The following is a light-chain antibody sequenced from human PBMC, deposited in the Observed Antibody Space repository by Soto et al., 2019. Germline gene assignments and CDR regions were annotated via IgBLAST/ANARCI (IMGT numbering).Light chain of an antibody. J-gene: IGLJ1*01. CDR1: SSDVGGYNY. V-gene: IGLV2-14*03. CDR2: DVS. Sequence: QSALTQPASVSGSPGQSITISCTGTSSDVGGYNYVSWYQQYPGKAPKLMIYDVSNRPSGVSNRFSASKSGNTASLTISGLQAEDEADYYCRSYTARSLHIFGAGTKLTVL. CDR3: RSYTARSLHI.